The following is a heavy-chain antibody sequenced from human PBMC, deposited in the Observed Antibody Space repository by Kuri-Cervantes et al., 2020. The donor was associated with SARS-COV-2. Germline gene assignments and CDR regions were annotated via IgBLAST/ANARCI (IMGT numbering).Heavy chain of an antibody. CDR3: ARLPFNYDILTGYYYYYGMDV. Sequence: ASVKVSCKASGYTFTSYGISWVRQAPGQGLEWMGWISAYNGNTNYAQKLQGRVTMTTDTSTGTAYMELRSLRSDDTAVYYCARLPFNYDILTGYYYYYGMDVWGQGTTVTVSS. V-gene: IGHV1-18*04. CDR2: ISAYNGNT. J-gene: IGHJ6*02. D-gene: IGHD3-9*01. CDR1: GYTFTSYG.